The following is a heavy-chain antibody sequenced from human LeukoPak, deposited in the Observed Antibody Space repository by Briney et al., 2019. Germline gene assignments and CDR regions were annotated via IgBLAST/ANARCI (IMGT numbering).Heavy chain of an antibody. V-gene: IGHV1-2*02. D-gene: IGHD3-22*01. J-gene: IGHJ3*02. Sequence: GASVKVSCKVSGYTLSEVSMNWVRQAPGQGLEWMGWINPNSGGTNYAQKFQGRVTMTRDTSISTAYMELSRLRSDDTAVYYCARDYYDSSGFGAFDIWGQGTMVTVSS. CDR1: GYTLSEVS. CDR2: INPNSGGT. CDR3: ARDYYDSSGFGAFDI.